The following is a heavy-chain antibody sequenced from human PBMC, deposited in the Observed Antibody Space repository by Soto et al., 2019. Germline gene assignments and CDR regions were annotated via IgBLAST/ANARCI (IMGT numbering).Heavy chain of an antibody. V-gene: IGHV1-69*02. CDR2: IIPILGIA. D-gene: IGHD4-17*01. CDR1: GGTFSSYT. CDR3: ATVGDYGDYVYDY. J-gene: IGHJ4*02. Sequence: QVQLVQSGAEVKKPGSSVKVSCKASGGTFSSYTISWMRQAPGQGLEWMGKIIPILGIANYAQKFQGRVTITADKSTSTTYMDLSSLRSEDTAVYYCATVGDYGDYVYDYWGQGTLVTVSS.